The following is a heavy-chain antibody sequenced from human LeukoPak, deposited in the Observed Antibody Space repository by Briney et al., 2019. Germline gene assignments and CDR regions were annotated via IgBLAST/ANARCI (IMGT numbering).Heavy chain of an antibody. V-gene: IGHV3-7*01. CDR2: IKQDGSEK. Sequence: GGSLRLSCAASGFNFNTYWMSWVRQAPGKGLEWVANIKQDGSEKYYVDSVKGRFTISRDNAKNSLYLQMNSLRAEDTAVYYCARDRGGSGSYGAFDIWGQGAMVTVSS. J-gene: IGHJ3*02. CDR1: GFNFNTYW. CDR3: ARDRGGSGSYGAFDI. D-gene: IGHD3-10*01.